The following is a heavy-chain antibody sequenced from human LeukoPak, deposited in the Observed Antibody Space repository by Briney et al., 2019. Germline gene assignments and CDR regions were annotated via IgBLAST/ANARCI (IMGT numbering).Heavy chain of an antibody. J-gene: IGHJ5*02. CDR3: AIAYNSGYSNWFDP. Sequence: ASVKVSCKASGGTFSSYAISWVRQAPGQGLEWMGRIIPILGIANYAQKFQGRVTITADKSTSTAYMELSSLRSEDTAVYYCAIAYNSGYSNWFDPWGQGTLVTVYS. D-gene: IGHD3-22*01. V-gene: IGHV1-69*04. CDR2: IIPILGIA. CDR1: GGTFSSYA.